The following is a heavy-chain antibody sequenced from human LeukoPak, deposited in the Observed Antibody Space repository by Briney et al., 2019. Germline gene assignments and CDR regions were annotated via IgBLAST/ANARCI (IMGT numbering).Heavy chain of an antibody. Sequence: SETLSLTCAVYGGSFSGYYWSWIRQPPGKGLEWIGEISHSGSTNYNPSLKSRVTISVDTSKNQFSLKLDSVTAADTAVYYCARFSNDHGVKFDYWGQGTLVTVSS. V-gene: IGHV4-34*01. CDR3: ARFSNDHGVKFDY. CDR2: ISHSGST. CDR1: GGSFSGYY. J-gene: IGHJ4*02. D-gene: IGHD4-17*01.